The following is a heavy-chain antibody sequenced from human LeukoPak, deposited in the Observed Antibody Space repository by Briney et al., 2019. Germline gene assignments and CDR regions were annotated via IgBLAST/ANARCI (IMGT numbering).Heavy chain of an antibody. D-gene: IGHD5-12*01. Sequence: GGSLRLSCTASGFTFGDYAMSWVRQAPGKGLEWVGFIRSKAYGGTTEYAASVKGRFTISRDDSKSIAYLQMNSLKTEDTAVYYCTRVRSSGYDLNYYYMDVWGKGTTVTISS. CDR1: GFTFGDYA. CDR2: IRSKAYGGTT. V-gene: IGHV3-49*04. J-gene: IGHJ6*03. CDR3: TRVRSSGYDLNYYYMDV.